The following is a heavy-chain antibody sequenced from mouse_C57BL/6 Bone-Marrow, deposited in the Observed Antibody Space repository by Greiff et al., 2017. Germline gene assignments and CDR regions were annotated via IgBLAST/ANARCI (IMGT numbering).Heavy chain of an antibody. CDR1: GYAFSSSW. J-gene: IGHJ1*03. D-gene: IGHD2-3*01. Sequence: QVQLQQSGPELVKPGASVKISCKASGYAFSSSWMNWVKQRPGKGLEWIGRLYPGDGDTNYNGKFKGKATLTADKSSSTAYMQLSSLTSEDSAVYFCARYYDCYYFDVWGTGTTVTVSS. V-gene: IGHV1-82*01. CDR3: ARYYDCYYFDV. CDR2: LYPGDGDT.